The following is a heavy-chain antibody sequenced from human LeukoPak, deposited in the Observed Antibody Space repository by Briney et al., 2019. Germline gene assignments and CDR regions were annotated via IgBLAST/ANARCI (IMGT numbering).Heavy chain of an antibody. CDR3: AREEGGLGFDY. V-gene: IGHV1-3*01. CDR1: GYTFTSYA. CDR2: INAGNGST. J-gene: IGHJ4*02. D-gene: IGHD3-16*01. Sequence: ASVKVSCKASGYTFTSYAMHWVRQAPGQRLEWMGWINAGNGSTKYSQKFQGRVTITRDTSASTAYMELSSLRSEDTAVYYCAREEGGLGFDYWGQGTLVTVSS.